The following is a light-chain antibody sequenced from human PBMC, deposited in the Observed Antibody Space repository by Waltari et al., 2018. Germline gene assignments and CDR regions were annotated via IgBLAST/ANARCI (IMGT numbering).Light chain of an antibody. CDR1: SGHSSNV. J-gene: IGLJ3*02. V-gene: IGLV4-69*01. Sequence: QLVLTQSPSASASLGASVKLTCTLSSGHSSNVIAWHQQQPEKGPRYLMKVNSDGSHSKGHEIPDRFSGSSSGAERYLTISSVQSEDEADYYCQTGGHGTWVFGGGTKLTVL. CDR3: QTGGHGTWV. CDR2: VNSDGSH.